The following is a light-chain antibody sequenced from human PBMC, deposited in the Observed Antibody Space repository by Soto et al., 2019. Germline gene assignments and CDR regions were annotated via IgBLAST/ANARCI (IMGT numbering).Light chain of an antibody. CDR2: GAS. CDR1: QSVSGN. V-gene: IGKV3-15*01. Sequence: EIVMTQSPATLSVSPGERATLSCRASQSVSGNLAWYQQKPGQAPRLLIYGASTRATAFPARFSGSGSGTEFTLTISSLQSEDFAVYYCQQYNDLPLTFGGGTKVEIK. J-gene: IGKJ4*01. CDR3: QQYNDLPLT.